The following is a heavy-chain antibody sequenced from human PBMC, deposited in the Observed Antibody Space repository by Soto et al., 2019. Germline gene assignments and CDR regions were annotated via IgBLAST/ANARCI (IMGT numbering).Heavy chain of an antibody. Sequence: QVQLQESGPGLVKTSDTLSLTCTVSGGSVTPYYWSWIRQSPGEGLEWIGYVSYSGKTGYNPSLKSRVSMSIDTSKNEFSLKLTSLTAADAATYYCARQQYPVVTAFDVWGQGTTVAVSS. V-gene: IGHV4-59*02. J-gene: IGHJ3*01. D-gene: IGHD2-15*01. CDR3: ARQQYPVVTAFDV. CDR2: VSYSGKT. CDR1: GGSVTPYY.